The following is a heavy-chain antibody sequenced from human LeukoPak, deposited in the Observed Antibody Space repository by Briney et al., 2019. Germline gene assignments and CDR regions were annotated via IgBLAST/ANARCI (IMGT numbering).Heavy chain of an antibody. J-gene: IGHJ4*02. Sequence: GESLKISCKGSRYSFTNYWIAWVRQMPGKGLEWMGIIYPGDSATRYSPSFQGQVTISADKSISTAYLQWSSLRASDTAMYYCARRGAEHYNSITYYDYWGQGTLVTVSS. D-gene: IGHD2/OR15-2a*01. CDR2: IYPGDSAT. V-gene: IGHV5-51*01. CDR1: RYSFTNYW. CDR3: ARRGAEHYNSITYYDY.